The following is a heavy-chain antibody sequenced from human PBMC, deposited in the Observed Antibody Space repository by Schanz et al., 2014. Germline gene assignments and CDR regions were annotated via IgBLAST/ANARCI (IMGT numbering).Heavy chain of an antibody. V-gene: IGHV1-18*01. D-gene: IGHD6-19*01. CDR1: GYSFTDYA. CDR3: ARVAVAGPAGNRGRYFDLDI. Sequence: QVQLVQSGVEVKRPGASVRVSCKASGYSFTDYAIHWVRQAPGQGLEWMGWIGGYHGHTNYAEKVHGRVTMTTDTTTSTVCTELRRLRSEDTEVSCGARVAVAGPAGNRGRYFDLDIWGQGTPVNVSS. CDR2: IGGYHGHT. J-gene: IGHJ6*02.